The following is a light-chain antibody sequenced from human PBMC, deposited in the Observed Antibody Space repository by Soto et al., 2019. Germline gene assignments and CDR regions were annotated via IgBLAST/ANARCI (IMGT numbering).Light chain of an antibody. CDR3: QQYYDWPLT. CDR2: GAS. CDR1: QNIASS. V-gene: IGKV3-15*01. J-gene: IGKJ4*01. Sequence: EIVMTQSPATLSVSPGERVTLSCRASQNIASSLDWYQQIPGQPPRLLFYGASTRAPAVPARFSGSGSGTELTLTISSLQSEDFAVYYCQQYYDWPLTFGGGTRVEIK.